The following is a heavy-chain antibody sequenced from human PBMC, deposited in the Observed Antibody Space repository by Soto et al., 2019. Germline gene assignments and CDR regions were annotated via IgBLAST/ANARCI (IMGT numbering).Heavy chain of an antibody. CDR3: ARDPYYYDSSGYPYYYYGMDV. V-gene: IGHV1-69*01. J-gene: IGHJ6*02. CDR2: IIAIFGTA. Sequence: VQLVESGGGLVQPGGSLRLSCAASGFTFSSYAISWVRQAPGQGLEWMGGIIAIFGTANYAQKFQGRVTITADESTSTAYMELSSLRSEDTAVYYCARDPYYYDSSGYPYYYYGMDVWGQGTTVTVSS. D-gene: IGHD3-22*01. CDR1: GFTFSSYA.